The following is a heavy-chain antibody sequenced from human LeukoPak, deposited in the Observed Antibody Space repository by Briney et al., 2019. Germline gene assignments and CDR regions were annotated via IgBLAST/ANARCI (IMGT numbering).Heavy chain of an antibody. V-gene: IGHV3-21*01. CDR1: GFTFSTYS. J-gene: IGHJ4*02. CDR3: ARDLGEQQLVRSYFFDY. Sequence: PGGSLRLSCAASGFTFSTYSMNWVRQAPGKGLEWVSCISSSGTYIYYADSMKGRFTISRDNAKNSLYLQMNSLTAEDTGVYYCARDLGEQQLVRSYFFDYWGQGTLVTVS. CDR2: ISSSGTYI. D-gene: IGHD6-13*01.